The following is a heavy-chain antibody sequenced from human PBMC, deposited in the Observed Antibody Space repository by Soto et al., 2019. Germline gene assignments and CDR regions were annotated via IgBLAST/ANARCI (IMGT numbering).Heavy chain of an antibody. CDR1: GFTFNSYN. V-gene: IGHV3-48*02. D-gene: IGHD3-22*01. CDR3: ARDRLGSYYDGSGSDY. J-gene: IGHJ4*02. CDR2: ISSSSGTV. Sequence: PGGSLRLSCAASGFTFNSYNMNWVRQAPGEGLKWISYISSSSGTVYYADSVRGRFTISRDNAKNSLYLQMNGLRDEDTAVYFCARDRLGSYYDGSGSDYWGQGTLVTVSS.